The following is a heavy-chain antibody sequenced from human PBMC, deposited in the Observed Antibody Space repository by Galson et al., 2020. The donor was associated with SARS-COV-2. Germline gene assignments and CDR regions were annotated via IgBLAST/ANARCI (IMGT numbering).Heavy chain of an antibody. V-gene: IGHV1-24*01. CDR2: FDPEDGET. J-gene: IGHJ4*02. Sequence: GESLKISCKVSGYTLTELSMHWVRQAPGKGLEWMGGFDPEDGETIYAQKFQGRVTMTKDTSTDTAYMELSSLRSEDTAVYYCATGPAYYYGSGMTFWGQGTLVTVSS. CDR3: ATGPAYYYGSGMTF. CDR1: GYTLTELS. D-gene: IGHD3-10*01.